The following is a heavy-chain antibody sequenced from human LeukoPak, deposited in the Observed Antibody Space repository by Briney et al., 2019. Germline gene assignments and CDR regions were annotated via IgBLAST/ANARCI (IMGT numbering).Heavy chain of an antibody. CDR1: GFTFSNHW. CDR3: SASRPHYGDYYGLDV. V-gene: IGHV3-30*03. J-gene: IGHJ6*02. Sequence: PGGSLRLSCAASGFTFSNHWMHWVRHAPGKGLGWVAVISYDGSHKYSADSVEGRFTISRDNSKNTLYLQMNSLRTEDTAVYFCSASRPHYGDYYGLDVWGHGTTVTVSS. CDR2: ISYDGSHK. D-gene: IGHD4/OR15-4a*01.